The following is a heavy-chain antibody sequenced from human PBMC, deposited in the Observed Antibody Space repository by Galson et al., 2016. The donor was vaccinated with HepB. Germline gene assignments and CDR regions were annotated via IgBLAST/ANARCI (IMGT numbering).Heavy chain of an antibody. V-gene: IGHV3-23*01. CDR3: ASRKGRMTGLDY. D-gene: IGHD1-14*01. J-gene: IGHJ4*02. CDR1: GFTFSNSA. CDR2: ITDSGHDT. Sequence: SLRLSCAASGFTFSNSAMSWVRQAPGKGLEWVSIITDSGHDTYYADPLKGRFTISRDNSRNMMYLQMNSLGVDDAAVYYCASRKGRMTGLDYWGQGTLVTVSS.